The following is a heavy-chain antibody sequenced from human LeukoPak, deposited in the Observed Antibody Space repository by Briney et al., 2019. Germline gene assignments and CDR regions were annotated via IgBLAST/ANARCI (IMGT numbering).Heavy chain of an antibody. J-gene: IGHJ4*02. D-gene: IGHD1-26*01. CDR1: GYTLTELS. CDR2: FDPEDGET. V-gene: IGHV1-24*01. CDR3: ATSRGLLPAGYFDY. Sequence: GASVKVSCKVSGYTLTELSMHWVRQAPGKGLEWMGGFDPEDGETIYAQKFQGRVTMTEGTSTGTAYMELSGLRSEDTAVYYCATSRGLLPAGYFDYWGQGTLVTVSS.